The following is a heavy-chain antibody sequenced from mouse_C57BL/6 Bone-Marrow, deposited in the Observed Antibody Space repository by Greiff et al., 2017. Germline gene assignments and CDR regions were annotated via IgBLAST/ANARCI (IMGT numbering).Heavy chain of an antibody. CDR2: ISYSGST. Sequence: EVKLMESGPGMVKPSQSLSLTCTVTGYSITSGYDWHWIRHFPGNKLEWMGYISYSGSTNYNPSLKSRISITHDTSKNHFFLKLNSVTTEDTATYYCARGSSYYGSSYYFDYWGQGTTLTVSS. CDR3: ARGSSYYGSSYYFDY. J-gene: IGHJ2*01. V-gene: IGHV3-1*01. CDR1: GYSITSGYD. D-gene: IGHD1-1*01.